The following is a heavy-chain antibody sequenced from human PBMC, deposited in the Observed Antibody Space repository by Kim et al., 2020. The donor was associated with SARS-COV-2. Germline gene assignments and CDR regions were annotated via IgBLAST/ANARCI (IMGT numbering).Heavy chain of an antibody. CDR1: GGSFSGYY. CDR3: ARAHPIFGGKKYYYYYMDV. J-gene: IGHJ6*03. D-gene: IGHD3-3*01. CDR2: INHSGST. Sequence: SETLSLTCAVYGGSFSGYYWSWIRQPPGKGLEWIGEINHSGSTNYNPSLKSRVTISVDTSKNQFSLKLSSVTAADTAVYYCARAHPIFGGKKYYYYYMDVWGKGTTVTVSS. V-gene: IGHV4-34*01.